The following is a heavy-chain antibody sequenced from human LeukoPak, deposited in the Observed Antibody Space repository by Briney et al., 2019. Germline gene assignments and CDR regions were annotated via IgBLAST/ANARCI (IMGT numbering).Heavy chain of an antibody. J-gene: IGHJ6*02. V-gene: IGHV3-30*19. D-gene: IGHD2-15*01. CDR3: ARVDCSGGSCYYYYYGMDV. CDR2: IYSDAMNS. Sequence: GGSLRLSCAASGLTFSSYGMHWVRQAPGEGLEWVAYIYSDAMNSKYADSVKGRFTVSRDNSKNTLYLQMNSLRAEDTAVYYCARVDCSGGSCYYYYYGMDVWGQGTTVTVSS. CDR1: GLTFSSYG.